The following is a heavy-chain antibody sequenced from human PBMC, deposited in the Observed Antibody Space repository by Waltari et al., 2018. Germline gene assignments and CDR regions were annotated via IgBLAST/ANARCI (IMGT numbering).Heavy chain of an antibody. V-gene: IGHV4-38-2*01. Sequence: QVQLQESGPGLVKPSETLSLTCAVSGSSISSGYYWGWIRQPPEKGLEWIGSIYHSGSTYYNPSLKSRVTISIDTSKNQFSLRLSSVTAADTAVYYCARAHSGSYSYVNWFDPWGQGTLVTVSS. CDR3: ARAHSGSYSYVNWFDP. CDR1: GSSISSGYY. CDR2: IYHSGST. D-gene: IGHD1-26*01. J-gene: IGHJ5*02.